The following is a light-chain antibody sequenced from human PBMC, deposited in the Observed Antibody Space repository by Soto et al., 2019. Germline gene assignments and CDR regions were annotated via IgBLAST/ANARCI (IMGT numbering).Light chain of an antibody. J-gene: IGKJ1*01. CDR1: QSVSNT. CDR2: GAS. V-gene: IGKV3-15*01. Sequence: ELLMTQSPATQSVSPGETATLSCRASQSVSNTLAWYQQEPGQAPRLLIYGASTRATGIPARFSGSGSGTGFTLTITSLQSEDSAVYYCQQYNNWPRTFGQGTKVDIK. CDR3: QQYNNWPRT.